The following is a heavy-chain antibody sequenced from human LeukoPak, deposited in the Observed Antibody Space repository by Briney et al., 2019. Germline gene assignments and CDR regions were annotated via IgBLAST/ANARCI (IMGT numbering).Heavy chain of an antibody. CDR2: IYSGGST. Sequence: PGGSLRLSCAASGFTVSTDYMSWARQAPGEGLEWVSVIYSGGSTYYADSVKGRFTISRDNSKNTLYLQMNSLRAEDTAVYYCARHFGVITKGVYYYYYGMDVWGQGTTVTVSS. V-gene: IGHV3-66*04. D-gene: IGHD3-3*01. CDR3: ARHFGVITKGVYYYYYGMDV. J-gene: IGHJ6*02. CDR1: GFTVSTDY.